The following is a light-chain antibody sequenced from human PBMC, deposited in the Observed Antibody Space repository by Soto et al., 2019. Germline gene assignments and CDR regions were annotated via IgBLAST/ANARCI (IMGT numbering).Light chain of an antibody. V-gene: IGLV1-44*01. CDR2: GNN. CDR3: AAWDGSLNAYV. J-gene: IGLJ1*01. Sequence: QSVPTQPPSASGTPGQRVTISCSGSSSNIGSDSVNWFQHLPGTTPKLLIYGNNQRPSGVPDRFSGSKSGTSASLVISGLQSEDEADYYCAAWDGSLNAYVFGTGTKVTVL. CDR1: SSNIGSDS.